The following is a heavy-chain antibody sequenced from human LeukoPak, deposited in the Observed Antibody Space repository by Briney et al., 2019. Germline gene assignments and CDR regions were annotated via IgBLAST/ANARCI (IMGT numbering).Heavy chain of an antibody. CDR1: GFTFSSYG. V-gene: IGHV3-30*02. CDR3: ANVVVPAAISSEYFQH. Sequence: GGSLRLSCAASGFTFSSYGMHWVRQAPGKGLEWVAFIRNDGSNKYYADSVKGRFTISRDNSKNTLYLQMNSPRAEDTAVYYCANVVVPAAISSEYFQHWGQGTLVTVSS. D-gene: IGHD2-2*02. J-gene: IGHJ1*01. CDR2: IRNDGSNK.